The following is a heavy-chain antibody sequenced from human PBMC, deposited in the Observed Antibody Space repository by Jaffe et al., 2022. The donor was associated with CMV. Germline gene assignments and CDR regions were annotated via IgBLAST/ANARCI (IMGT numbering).Heavy chain of an antibody. CDR3: ARRRFGGRNYDILTGYPFPGMDV. CDR2: IYYSGST. J-gene: IGHJ6*02. D-gene: IGHD3-9*01. CDR1: GGSISSSSYY. V-gene: IGHV4-39*01. Sequence: QLQLQESGPGLVKPSETLSLTCTVSGGSISSSSYYWGWIRQPPGKGLEWIGSIYYSGSTYYNPSLKSRVTISVDTSKNQFSLKLSSVTAADTAVYYCARRRFGGRNYDILTGYPFPGMDVWGQGTTVTVSS.